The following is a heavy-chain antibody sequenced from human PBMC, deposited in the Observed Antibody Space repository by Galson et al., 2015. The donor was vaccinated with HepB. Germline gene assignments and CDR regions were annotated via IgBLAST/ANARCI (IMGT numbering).Heavy chain of an antibody. V-gene: IGHV4-59*01. CDR2: IYYSGNT. Sequence: LSPTCTVSGLSISGYYWSWFRQAPGKGLEWIGYIYYSGNTNYNPSLESRVTISGDPSKNQFSLNLRSVTAADPAVYYCARELGWFDPWGPGTLVTVSS. CDR1: GLSISGYY. CDR3: ARELGWFDP. J-gene: IGHJ5*02. D-gene: IGHD7-27*01.